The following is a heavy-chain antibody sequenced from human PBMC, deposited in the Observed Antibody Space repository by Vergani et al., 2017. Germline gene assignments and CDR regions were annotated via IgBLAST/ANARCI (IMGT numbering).Heavy chain of an antibody. V-gene: IGHV1-18*01. J-gene: IGHJ3*01. CDR1: RHTFQTYG. CDR3: ARVAPSNSEVTPTAFDV. CDR2: IRPYTGHT. Sequence: QMQLVQSGAEVKKPGASVSVSCKGSRHTFQTYGISWVRQAPGKGLEWMAWIRPYTGHTIYAQKFQDRVTMTADTSTNTAYMELRSLRSDDTAVYFCARVAPSNSEVTPTAFDVWGQGTMVTVSS. D-gene: IGHD1-1*01.